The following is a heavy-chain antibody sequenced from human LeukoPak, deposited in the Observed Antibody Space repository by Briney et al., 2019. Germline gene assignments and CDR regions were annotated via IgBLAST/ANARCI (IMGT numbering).Heavy chain of an antibody. J-gene: IGHJ6*03. CDR2: IYSGGST. CDR1: GFTVSNTY. D-gene: IGHD1-14*01. Sequence: GGSLRLSCAASGFTVSNTYVSWVRQAPGKGLEWVSVIYSGGSTYYADSVKGRFIMSRDNSKNTLYLQMNRLRAEDTAVYYCARSPAGANYYLDVWGKGTTVTISS. V-gene: IGHV3-66*01. CDR3: ARSPAGANYYLDV.